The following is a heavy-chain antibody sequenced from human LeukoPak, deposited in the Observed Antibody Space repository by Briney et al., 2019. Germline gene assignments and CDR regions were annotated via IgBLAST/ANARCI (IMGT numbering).Heavy chain of an antibody. Sequence: GESLKISCKGSGYSVTTYWIAWVRQMPGNGLEWMGIIYPGDSDARYSPSFQGQVTISANKSISTAHLQWSNIDPSDPAMIYCGRRSGSYGSNDYWGQGTLVTVSS. V-gene: IGHV5-51*01. CDR1: GYSVTTYW. CDR2: IYPGDSDA. CDR3: GRRSGSYGSNDY. J-gene: IGHJ4*02. D-gene: IGHD1-26*01.